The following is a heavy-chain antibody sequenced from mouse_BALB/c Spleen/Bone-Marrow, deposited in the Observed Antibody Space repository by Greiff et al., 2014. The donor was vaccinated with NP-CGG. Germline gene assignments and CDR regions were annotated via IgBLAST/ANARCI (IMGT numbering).Heavy chain of an antibody. Sequence: EVQLQQSGPELGKPGASVKISCKASGYSFTGYNMYWVKQSHRKSLEWIGYIDPYNGGTSYNQKSKGKATLTVDKSSCTAYMHLNSLTSEDSAIYYCAREAAYYGNYGAMDYWGQGTSVTVSS. CDR2: IDPYNGGT. CDR3: AREAAYYGNYGAMDY. V-gene: IGHV1S135*01. J-gene: IGHJ4*01. D-gene: IGHD2-10*01. CDR1: GYSFTGYN.